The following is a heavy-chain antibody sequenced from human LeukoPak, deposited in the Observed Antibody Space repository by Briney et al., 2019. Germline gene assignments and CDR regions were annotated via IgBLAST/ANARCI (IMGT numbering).Heavy chain of an antibody. V-gene: IGHV1-18*01. CDR2: ISAYNGNT. J-gene: IGHJ4*02. Sequence: GASVKVSCKASGYTFTSYGISWVRQAPGQGLEWMGWISAYNGNTNYAQKLQGRVIMTTDTSTSTAYMELRSLRSDDTAVYYCARDPTVRYSSSWPFDYWGQGTLVTVSS. D-gene: IGHD6-13*01. CDR3: ARDPTVRYSSSWPFDY. CDR1: GYTFTSYG.